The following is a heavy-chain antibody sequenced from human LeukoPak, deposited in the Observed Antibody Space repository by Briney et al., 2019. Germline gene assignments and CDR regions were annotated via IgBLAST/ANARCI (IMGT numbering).Heavy chain of an antibody. Sequence: SVKVSCKASGGTFSSYAISWVRQAPGQGLEWMGGIIPIFGTANYAQKFQGRVTITTDESTSTAYMELRSLRSEDTAVYYCARLRGYSYGLREYYFDYWGQGTLVTVSS. V-gene: IGHV1-69*05. CDR3: ARLRGYSYGLREYYFDY. J-gene: IGHJ4*02. CDR1: GGTFSSYA. CDR2: IIPIFGTA. D-gene: IGHD5-18*01.